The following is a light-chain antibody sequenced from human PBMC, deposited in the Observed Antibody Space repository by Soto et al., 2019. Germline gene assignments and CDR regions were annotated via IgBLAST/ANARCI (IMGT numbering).Light chain of an antibody. CDR1: SGSVSTSYF. V-gene: IGLV8-61*01. CDR3: VLYLGSGLGV. Sequence: QAVVTQEPSFSVSPGGTVTLTCGLRSGSVSTSYFPSWYQQTPGQAPRTLIYNTNTRSSGVPDRFSGSILGNKAALTITGAQADDESDYYCVLYLGSGLGVFGGGTKLTVL. CDR2: NTN. J-gene: IGLJ2*01.